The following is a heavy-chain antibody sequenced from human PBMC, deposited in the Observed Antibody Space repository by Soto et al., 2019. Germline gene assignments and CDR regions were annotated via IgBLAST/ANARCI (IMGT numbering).Heavy chain of an antibody. V-gene: IGHV4-34*01. J-gene: IGHJ4*02. CDR3: ARGQKGGYSYHYFDY. D-gene: IGHD5-18*01. Sequence: KPSETLSLTCAVYGGSFSGYYWSWIRQPPGKGLEWIGEINHSGSTNYNPSLKSRVTISVDTSKNQFSLKLSSVTAADTAVYYCARGQKGGYSYHYFDYWGQGTLVTVSS. CDR1: GGSFSGYY. CDR2: INHSGST.